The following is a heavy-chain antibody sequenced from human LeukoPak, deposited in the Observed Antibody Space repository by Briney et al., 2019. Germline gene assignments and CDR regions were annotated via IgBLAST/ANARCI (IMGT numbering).Heavy chain of an antibody. Sequence: GGSLRLSCAASGFTFSSYAMSWVRQAPGERLEWVSAISGSGGSTYYADSVKGLFTISRDNSKNTLYLQMNSLRAEDTAVYYCARDSPPHDYYDSSGYYYFDYWGQGTLVTVSS. J-gene: IGHJ4*02. CDR2: ISGSGGST. D-gene: IGHD3-22*01. CDR1: GFTFSSYA. CDR3: ARDSPPHDYYDSSGYYYFDY. V-gene: IGHV3-23*01.